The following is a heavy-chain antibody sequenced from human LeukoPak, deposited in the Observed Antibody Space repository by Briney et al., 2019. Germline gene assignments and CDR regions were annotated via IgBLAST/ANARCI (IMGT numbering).Heavy chain of an antibody. J-gene: IGHJ4*02. CDR3: ARGRMDTGTYFDY. D-gene: IGHD5-18*01. V-gene: IGHV5-51*01. Sequence: GESLKISCKGSGYSFTTYWIGWVRQMPGKGLEWMGIIYPGDSDTRYSPSFQGQVTISADKSISTAYLQWSSLKASDTAMYYCARGRMDTGTYFDYWGQGTLVTVSS. CDR1: GYSFTTYW. CDR2: IYPGDSDT.